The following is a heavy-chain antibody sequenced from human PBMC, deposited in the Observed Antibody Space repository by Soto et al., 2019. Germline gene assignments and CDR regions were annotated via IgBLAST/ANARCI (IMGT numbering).Heavy chain of an antibody. CDR3: ARDRGYGPFDY. CDR1: GGSISSGDYH. Sequence: PSETLSLTCTVSGGSISSGDYHWSWIRQPPGKGLEWIGYIYYNDGTQYNPSLKSRVTISVDTSKNQFSLKLSSVTAVDTAVYYCARDRGYGPFDYWGQGTLVTVSS. V-gene: IGHV4-30-4*01. CDR2: IYYNDGT. J-gene: IGHJ4*02. D-gene: IGHD3-10*01.